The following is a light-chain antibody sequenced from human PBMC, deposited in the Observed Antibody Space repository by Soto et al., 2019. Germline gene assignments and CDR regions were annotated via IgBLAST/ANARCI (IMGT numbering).Light chain of an antibody. J-gene: IGKJ2*01. CDR1: QSLVSTDGNTY. V-gene: IGKV2-30*01. CDR2: RVS. Sequence: DVVMTQSPRSLPVTLGQPASISCRSSQSLVSTDGNTYLDWFQQRPGQSPRRLIYRVSDRDSGVPDRFSGSVSGTDFTLKISGVEAEDVGVYYCVQGTHWPPTFGQGTKLEI. CDR3: VQGTHWPPT.